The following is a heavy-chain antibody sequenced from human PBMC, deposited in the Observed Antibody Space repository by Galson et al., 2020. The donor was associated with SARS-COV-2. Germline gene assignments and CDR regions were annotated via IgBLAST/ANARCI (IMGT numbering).Heavy chain of an antibody. Sequence: QLGESLKISCAASGFTFSSYWMSWVCQAPGKGLEWVANIKQDGSEKYYVDSVKGRFTISRDNAKNSLYLQMNSLRAEDTAVYYCARDKDDFWSGYDGWGQGTLVTVSS. CDR2: IKQDGSEK. CDR3: ARDKDDFWSGYDG. V-gene: IGHV3-7*01. D-gene: IGHD3-3*01. CDR1: GFTFSSYW. J-gene: IGHJ4*02.